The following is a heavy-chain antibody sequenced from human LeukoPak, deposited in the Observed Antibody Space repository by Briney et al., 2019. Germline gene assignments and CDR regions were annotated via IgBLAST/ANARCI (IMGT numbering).Heavy chain of an antibody. CDR1: GGSISSGTYY. Sequence: SETLSLTCTVSGGSISSGTYYWGWVRQPPGKGLEWIGSIYYSGSTSYNPSLKSRVTISVDTSKNQFSLKLDSVTAADTAVYYCARNASDSGASYFDYWGQGTLVTVPS. D-gene: IGHD1-26*01. J-gene: IGHJ4*02. CDR3: ARNASDSGASYFDY. CDR2: IYYSGST. V-gene: IGHV4-39*01.